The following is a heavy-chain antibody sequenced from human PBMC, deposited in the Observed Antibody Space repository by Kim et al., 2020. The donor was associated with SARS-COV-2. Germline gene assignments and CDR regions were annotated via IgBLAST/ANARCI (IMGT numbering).Heavy chain of an antibody. V-gene: IGHV4-31*02. D-gene: IGHD3-3*01. J-gene: IGHJ4*02. CDR3: AREKAPDYYFDY. Sequence: YYNPSLKSRVTISVDTSKNQFSLKLSSVTAADTAVYYCAREKAPDYYFDYWGQGTLVTVSS.